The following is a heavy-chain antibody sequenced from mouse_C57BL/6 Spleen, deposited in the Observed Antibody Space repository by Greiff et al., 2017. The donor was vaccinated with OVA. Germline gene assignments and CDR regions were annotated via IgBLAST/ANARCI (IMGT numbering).Heavy chain of an antibody. V-gene: IGHV1-50*01. CDR1: GYTFTSYW. CDR2: IDPSDSYT. J-gene: IGHJ3*01. Sequence: QVQLQQPGAELVKPGASVKLSCKASGYTFTSYWMQWVKQRPGQGLEWIGEIDPSDSYTNYNQKFKGKATLTVDTSSSTASMQLSSLTSEDSAVYYCARGSNYTWFAYWGQGTLVTVSA. CDR3: ARGSNYTWFAY. D-gene: IGHD2-5*01.